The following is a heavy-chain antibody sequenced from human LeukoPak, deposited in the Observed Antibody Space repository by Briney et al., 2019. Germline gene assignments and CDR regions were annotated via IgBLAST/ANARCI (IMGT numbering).Heavy chain of an antibody. CDR2: IGGRDDRT. CDR1: GFTFTGHT. D-gene: IGHD3-3*01. Sequence: PGGSLRLSCAASGFTFTGHTMTWLRQAPGKGLEWVSIIGGRDDRTYYADSVKGRFTISRDNSKNILYLQMNSLRAEDTALYYCAKDPNPFYDFWSGYKWGQGTLVTVSS. V-gene: IGHV3-23*01. CDR3: AKDPNPFYDFWSGYK. J-gene: IGHJ4*02.